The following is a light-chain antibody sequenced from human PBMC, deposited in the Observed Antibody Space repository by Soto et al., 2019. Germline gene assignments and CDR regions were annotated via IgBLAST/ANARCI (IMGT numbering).Light chain of an antibody. V-gene: IGLV2-23*02. CDR3: CSYAGTVAYV. CDR1: GSEVGAYNL. Sequence: QSVLTQPASVSGSPGQSITISCAGTGSEVGAYNLVSWYQQHPGKAPKLIICEVTTRPSGISNRFSGSKSGDTASLTISGLQAEDEADYFCCSYAGTVAYVFGTGTKLTVL. CDR2: EVT. J-gene: IGLJ1*01.